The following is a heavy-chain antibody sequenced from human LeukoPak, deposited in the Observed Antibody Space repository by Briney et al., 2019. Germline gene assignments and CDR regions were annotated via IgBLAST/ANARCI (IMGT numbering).Heavy chain of an antibody. Sequence: GGSLRLSCPSSGFSFSSYVMHWVRQAPGKGLEWVAVIWNDGNNNYYADSVKGRFTISRDNSKNTLYLQMNSLISVSMAVYYCAKDPGSGYYWLYFDYWGQGTLVTVSS. CDR2: IWNDGNNN. V-gene: IGHV3-33*06. D-gene: IGHD3-10*01. CDR1: GFSFSSYV. CDR3: AKDPGSGYYWLYFDY. J-gene: IGHJ4*02.